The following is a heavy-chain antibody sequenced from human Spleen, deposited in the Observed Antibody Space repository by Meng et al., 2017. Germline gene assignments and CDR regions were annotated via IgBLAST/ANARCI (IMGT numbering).Heavy chain of an antibody. Sequence: GESLKISCAASGFTFSSYNMHWVRQTPGEGLVWVSRINTDASITTYADSVKGRFTISRDDAKNTVYLQMNSLRAEDTAVYYCARESGYSYGYVSAFDIWGQGTMVTVSS. CDR2: INTDASIT. D-gene: IGHD5-18*01. CDR3: ARESGYSYGYVSAFDI. CDR1: GFTFSSYN. V-gene: IGHV3-74*03. J-gene: IGHJ3*02.